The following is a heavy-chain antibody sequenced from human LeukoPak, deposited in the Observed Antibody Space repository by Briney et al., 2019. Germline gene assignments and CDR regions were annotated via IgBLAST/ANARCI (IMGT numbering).Heavy chain of an antibody. CDR1: GYTFTTYD. J-gene: IGHJ4*02. V-gene: IGHV1-8*01. CDR2: LSPTSGNT. D-gene: IGHD1-26*01. Sequence: ASVKVSSKASGYTFTTYDINWVRQAPGQGLEWLGWLSPTSGNTGYAQKFQGRVTMTRDTSTSTVYMELSSLTSDDTAVYYCARGEAIVGSYWGQGTLVTVSS. CDR3: ARGEAIVGSY.